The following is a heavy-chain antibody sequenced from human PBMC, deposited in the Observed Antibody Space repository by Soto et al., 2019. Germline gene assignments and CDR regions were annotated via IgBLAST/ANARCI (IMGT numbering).Heavy chain of an antibody. D-gene: IGHD6-13*01. CDR3: ARDIMAAAPHY. V-gene: IGHV1-3*01. CDR1: GYTFTSYA. CDR2: INAGNGNT. J-gene: IGHJ4*02. Sequence: QVQLVQSGAEVKKPGASVKVSCKASGYTFTSYAMHWVRQAPGQRLEWMGWINAGNGNTKYSQKFQGRVTITRDTSASTAYMEPSSLRSEDTAVYYCARDIMAAAPHYWGQGTLVTVSS.